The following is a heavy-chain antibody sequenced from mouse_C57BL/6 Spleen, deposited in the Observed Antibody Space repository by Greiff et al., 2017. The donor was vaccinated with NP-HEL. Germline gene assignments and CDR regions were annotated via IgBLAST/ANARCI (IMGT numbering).Heavy chain of an antibody. CDR2: IDPETGGT. V-gene: IGHV1-15*01. J-gene: IGHJ1*03. D-gene: IGHD1-1*01. Sequence: QVQLQQSGAELVRPGASVTLSCKASGYTFTDYEMHWVKQTPVHGLEWIGAIDPETGGTAYNQKFKGKAILTADKSSSTAYMELRSLTSEDSAVYYCTRSPYYYYGSSSLVWGTGTTVTVSS. CDR1: GYTFTDYE. CDR3: TRSPYYYYGSSSLV.